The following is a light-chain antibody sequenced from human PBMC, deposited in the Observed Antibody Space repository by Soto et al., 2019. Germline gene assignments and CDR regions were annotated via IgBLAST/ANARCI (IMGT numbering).Light chain of an antibody. CDR3: QQTYSFPLA. CDR2: AAS. J-gene: IGKJ3*01. V-gene: IGKV1-39*01. Sequence: DIQMTQSPSSLSASVGDRVTVTCRASQSINTFLNWYQQKPGKAPKLLIYAASRLQSEVPSRFSGSGSGTDFTLTISSLQPEDFATYYCQQTYSFPLAFGPGTKVDL. CDR1: QSINTF.